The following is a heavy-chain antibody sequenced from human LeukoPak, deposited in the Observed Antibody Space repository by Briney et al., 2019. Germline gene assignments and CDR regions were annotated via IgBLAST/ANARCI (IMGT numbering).Heavy chain of an antibody. CDR1: GFTFSSYS. CDR2: ISGSGGST. Sequence: GGSLRLSCGASGFTFSSYSMSWVGQAPRKGLEWVSAISGSGGSTYYADSVKGRFTISRDNSKNTLYLQMNSVRAEDTGVYYCAKLFGAYYYDCSGLDYWGQGTLVTVSS. J-gene: IGHJ4*02. CDR3: AKLFGAYYYDCSGLDY. V-gene: IGHV3-23*01. D-gene: IGHD3-22*01.